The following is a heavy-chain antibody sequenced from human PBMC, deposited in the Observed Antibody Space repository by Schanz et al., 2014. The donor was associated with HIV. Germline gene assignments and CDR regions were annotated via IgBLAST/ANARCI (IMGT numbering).Heavy chain of an antibody. D-gene: IGHD3-22*01. CDR1: GFTFSSFG. CDR3: AKGASPYHDSSGFYPDY. CDR2: ISSDGSEE. V-gene: IGHV3-30*18. Sequence: QVQVVESGGGVVQPGRSLRLSCAASGFTFSSFGMHWVRQAPGKGLEWVAVISSDGSEEYFADSVKGRFTISRDNSKNTLYLQMNSLRTEDTALYYCAKGASPYHDSSGFYPDYWSQGTLVTVSS. J-gene: IGHJ4*02.